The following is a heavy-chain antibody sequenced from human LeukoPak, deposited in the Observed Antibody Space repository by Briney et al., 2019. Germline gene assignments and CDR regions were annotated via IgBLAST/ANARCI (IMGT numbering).Heavy chain of an antibody. CDR3: ARGPGIVVVQGHNWFDP. CDR2: IYYSGST. Sequence: YPSETLFLTCTVPGGSISSYYWSWIRQPPGKGLELIRYIYYSGSTNYNPSLKSRVTISGDTSKNQSSLRLSSVTAADTAVYYWARGPGIVVVQGHNWFDPWGQGTLVTVSS. CDR1: GGSISSYY. D-gene: IGHD2-2*01. V-gene: IGHV4-59*01. J-gene: IGHJ5*02.